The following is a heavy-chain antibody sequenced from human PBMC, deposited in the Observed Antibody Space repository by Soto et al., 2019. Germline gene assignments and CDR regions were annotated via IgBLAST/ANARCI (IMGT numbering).Heavy chain of an antibody. CDR2: TYYRSKWYN. CDR1: GDSVSSSSVT. J-gene: IGHJ5*01. CDR3: VRLIGNSWLDF. V-gene: IGHV6-1*01. Sequence: QTLSLTCAISGDSVSSSSVTWNWIRQSPSRGLEWLGRTYYRSKWYNDYAESVKSRITINPDTSKNQFSLHLNSVTPEDTAVYYCVRLIGNSWLDFWGQGTLATVSS. D-gene: IGHD1-26*01.